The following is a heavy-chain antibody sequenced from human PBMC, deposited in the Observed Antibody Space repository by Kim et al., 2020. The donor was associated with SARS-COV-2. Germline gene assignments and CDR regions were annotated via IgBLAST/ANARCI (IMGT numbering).Heavy chain of an antibody. V-gene: IGHV3-49*02. J-gene: IGHJ4*02. Sequence: TTEYAASVKGRFTISRDDSKSIAYLQMNSLKTEDTAVYYCSRGGWREIDYWGQGTLVTVSS. CDR2: TT. CDR3: SRGGWREIDY.